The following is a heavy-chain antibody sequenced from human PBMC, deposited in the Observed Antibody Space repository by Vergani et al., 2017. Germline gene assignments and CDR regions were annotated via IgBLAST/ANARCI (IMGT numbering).Heavy chain of an antibody. D-gene: IGHD5-18*01. Sequence: EVQLVESGGGLVQPGRSLRLSCTASGFTFGDYAMSWVRQAPGKGLEGVGFIRSKAYGGTTEYAASVKGRFTISRDESKRLAYLQLSGLKTEDTAVYFCSRGRGYSFGYSDYWGQGTLVTVSS. CDR3: SRGRGYSFGYSDY. CDR1: GFTFGDYA. V-gene: IGHV3-49*04. CDR2: IRSKAYGGTT. J-gene: IGHJ4*02.